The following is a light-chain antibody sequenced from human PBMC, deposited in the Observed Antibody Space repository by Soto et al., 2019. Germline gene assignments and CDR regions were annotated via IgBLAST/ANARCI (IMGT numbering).Light chain of an antibody. V-gene: IGKV4-1*01. CDR2: CAS. J-gene: IGKJ5*01. Sequence: DFVMTPFPDSLAVSVGETATISCKSSQSVLSKNQNYLAWFQQKPGQPPRLLISCASNRVSAVPDRFRGSGSETDFTLTISSLQAEDVAVYYCQQYHSDPITFGQGTRL. CDR3: QQYHSDPIT. CDR1: QSVLSKNQNY.